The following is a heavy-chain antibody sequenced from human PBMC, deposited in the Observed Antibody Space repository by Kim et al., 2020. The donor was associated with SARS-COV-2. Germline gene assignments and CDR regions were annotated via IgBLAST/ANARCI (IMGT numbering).Heavy chain of an antibody. CDR2: ISGSGGST. CDR1: GFTFSSYA. CDR3: AKDWRDSGSYDDAFDI. J-gene: IGHJ3*02. D-gene: IGHD1-26*01. Sequence: GGSLRLSCAASGFTFSSYAMSWVRQAPGKGLEWVSAISGSGGSTYYADSVKGRFTISRDNSKNTLYLQMNSLRAEDTAVYYCAKDWRDSGSYDDAFDIWGQGTMVTVYS. V-gene: IGHV3-23*01.